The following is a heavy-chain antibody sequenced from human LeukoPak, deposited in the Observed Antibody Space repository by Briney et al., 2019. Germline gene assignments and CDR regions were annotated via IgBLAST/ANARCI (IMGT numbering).Heavy chain of an antibody. J-gene: IGHJ4*02. D-gene: IGHD3-22*01. CDR1: AGSISSYY. V-gene: IGHV4-59*08. CDR3: ARLYYYDSTPLFDY. Sequence: PSETLSLTCTVSAGSISSYYRSCIRQPPGKGLEWIGYIYYSGSTNYNPSLKSRVTISVDTSKNQFSLKLSSVTAADTAVYYCARLYYYDSTPLFDYWGQGTLVTVSS. CDR2: IYYSGST.